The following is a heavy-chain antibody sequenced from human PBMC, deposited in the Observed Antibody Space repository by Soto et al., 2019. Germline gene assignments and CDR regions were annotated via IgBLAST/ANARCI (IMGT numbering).Heavy chain of an antibody. D-gene: IGHD3-22*01. Sequence: GGSLRLSCAASGFTFSSFHMNWVRQAPGRGLEWVAYITSSSDTIYYSDSVKGRFTISRDNGKNSLFLQMNSLRDEDTAVYYSARVVGVTPRGYYSARALGGQGPTSPVPS. V-gene: IGHV3-48*02. CDR1: GFTFSSFH. CDR2: ITSSSDTI. J-gene: IGHJ6*02. CDR3: ARVVGVTPRGYYSARAL.